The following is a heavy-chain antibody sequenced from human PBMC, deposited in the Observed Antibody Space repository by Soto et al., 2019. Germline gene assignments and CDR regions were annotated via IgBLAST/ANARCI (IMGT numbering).Heavy chain of an antibody. D-gene: IGHD5-12*01. Sequence: GGSLRLSCAASGFTFSSYSMNWVRQAPGKGLEWVSSISSSSSYIYYADSVKGRFTISRDNAKNSLYLQMNSLRAEDTAVYYCARDRGYDLYWFDPWGQGTLVTVSS. CDR1: GFTFSSYS. CDR2: ISSSSSYI. CDR3: ARDRGYDLYWFDP. J-gene: IGHJ5*02. V-gene: IGHV3-21*01.